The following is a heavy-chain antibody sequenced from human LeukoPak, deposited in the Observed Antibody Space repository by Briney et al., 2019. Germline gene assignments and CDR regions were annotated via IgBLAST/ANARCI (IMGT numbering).Heavy chain of an antibody. Sequence: PGGPLRLSCSASGFTFSNYAMHWVRQAPGKGLEYVSAISSNGDSTYYADSVKGRFIISRDNSKNSLSLHMSSLRAEDTAVYYCVKSASSYGANWFDPWGQGTLVTVSS. CDR2: ISSNGDST. D-gene: IGHD4/OR15-4a*01. J-gene: IGHJ5*02. CDR3: VKSASSYGANWFDP. CDR1: GFTFSNYA. V-gene: IGHV3-64D*09.